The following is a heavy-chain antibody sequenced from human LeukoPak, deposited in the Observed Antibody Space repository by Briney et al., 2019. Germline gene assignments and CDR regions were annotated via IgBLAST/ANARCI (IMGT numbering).Heavy chain of an antibody. CDR1: GGTFSSYA. J-gene: IGHJ3*02. CDR2: IIPILGIA. V-gene: IGHV1-69*04. CDR3: ARDLAYGSGKVIHAFDI. D-gene: IGHD3-10*01. Sequence: ASVKVSCKASGGTFSSYAISWVRQAPGQGLEWMGRIIPILGIANYAQKFQGRVTITADKPTSTAYMELSSLRSEDTAVYYCARDLAYGSGKVIHAFDIWGQGTMVTVSS.